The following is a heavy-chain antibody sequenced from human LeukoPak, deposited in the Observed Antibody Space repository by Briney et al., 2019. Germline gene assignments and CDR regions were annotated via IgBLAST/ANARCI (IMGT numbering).Heavy chain of an antibody. CDR1: GFTVSSNY. CDR3: ARDGTVGYDTDAFDI. CDR2: IYYSGST. D-gene: IGHD1-1*01. V-gene: IGHV4-59*02. J-gene: IGHJ3*02. Sequence: PGGSLRLSCAASGFTVSSNYMSWIRQPPGKGLEWIGYIYYSGSTNYNPSLKSRVTISVDTSKNQFSLKLSSVTAADTAVYYCARDGTVGYDTDAFDIWGQGTMVTVSS.